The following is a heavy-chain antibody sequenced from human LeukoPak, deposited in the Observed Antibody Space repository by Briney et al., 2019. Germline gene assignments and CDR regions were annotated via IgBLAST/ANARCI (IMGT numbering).Heavy chain of an antibody. CDR3: VKDRACPGVGTLIYEYIHY. Sequence: PGWSLRLSCSTSGFTFDDYDMHWVRQAPGKGLEWVSGISWNGRRVDYADSVKGRFSIARDNAKKSLHLQMNSLRVEDTASYYCVKDRACPGVGTLIYEYIHYWGQDTRVTVSP. CDR1: GFTFDDYD. D-gene: IGHD3-3*01. J-gene: IGHJ1*01. CDR2: ISWNGRRV. V-gene: IGHV3-9*01.